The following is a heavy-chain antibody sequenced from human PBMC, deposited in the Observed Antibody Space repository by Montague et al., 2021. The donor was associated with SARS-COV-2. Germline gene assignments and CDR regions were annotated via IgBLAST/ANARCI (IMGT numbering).Heavy chain of an antibody. CDR1: GFTFSSYS. CDR3: AREGEMATIWVGYYYYYAMDV. V-gene: IGHV3-48*04. D-gene: IGHD5-24*01. CDR2: ISSSSSTI. Sequence: SLRLSCAASGFTFSSYSMNWVRQAPGKGLECVSYISSSSSTIYYADSVKGRFTISRDNAKNSLYLQMNSLRAEDTAVYYCAREGEMATIWVGYYYYYAMDVWGQWTTVTVSS. J-gene: IGHJ6*02.